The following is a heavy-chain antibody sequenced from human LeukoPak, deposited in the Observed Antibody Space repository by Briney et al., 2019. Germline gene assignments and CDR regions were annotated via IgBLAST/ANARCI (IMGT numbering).Heavy chain of an antibody. V-gene: IGHV4-61*05. J-gene: IGHJ4*02. CDR3: AREPEGSSGYYFDY. CDR1: GGSISSSSYY. CDR2: IYYSGST. D-gene: IGHD3-22*01. Sequence: SETLSLTCTVSGGSISSSSYYWGWIRQPPGKGLEWIGYIYYSGSTNYNPSLKSRVTISVDTSKNQFSLKLSSVTAADTAVYYCAREPEGSSGYYFDYWGQGTLVTVSS.